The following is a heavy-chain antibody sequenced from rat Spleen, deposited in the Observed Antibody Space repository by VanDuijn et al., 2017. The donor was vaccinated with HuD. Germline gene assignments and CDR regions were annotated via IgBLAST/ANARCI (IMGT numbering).Heavy chain of an antibody. CDR2: ISYGDSSGHSST. CDR1: GFTFSDYG. D-gene: IGHD2-5*01. V-gene: IGHV5-29*01. CDR3: ARAGYLRDWYFDF. J-gene: IGHJ1*01. Sequence: EVQLVESGGGSVQPGRSLKLSCAASGFTFSDYGMAWVRQAPTKGLEWVAIISYGDSSGHSSTYYRDAVKGRFTISRDNTRDTLYLQMDNLRSEDTATYYCARAGYLRDWYFDFWGPGTMVTVSS.